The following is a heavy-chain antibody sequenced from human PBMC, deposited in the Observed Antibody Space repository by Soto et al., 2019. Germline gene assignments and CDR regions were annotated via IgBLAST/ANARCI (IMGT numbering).Heavy chain of an antibody. CDR2: IYATGTT. CDR1: GASISAFY. V-gene: IGHV4-4*07. Sequence: PSETLSLTGTVAGASISAFYWCWIRKSAGKGLEWIGRIYATGTTDYNPSLKSRVMMSVDTSKKRFSLKLRSVTTADTAVYYCVRDGTKTLRDWFDPWGQGISVTVSS. J-gene: IGHJ5*02. D-gene: IGHD1-1*01. CDR3: VRDGTKTLRDWFDP.